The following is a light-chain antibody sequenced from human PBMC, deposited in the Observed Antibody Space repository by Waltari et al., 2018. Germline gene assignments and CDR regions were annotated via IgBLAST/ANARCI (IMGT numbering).Light chain of an antibody. V-gene: IGLV2-8*01. CDR2: EVN. CDR3: ASYAGTVV. J-gene: IGLJ2*01. Sequence: QSALTQPPSASGSPGQSVTIPCTGASSYIGGHYYVSWYQQHPGKPPKLIIYEVNQRPSGVPDRFSGSKSGNTASLTVSGLQPDDEADYYCASYAGTVVFGGGTKLTVL. CDR1: SSYIGGHYY.